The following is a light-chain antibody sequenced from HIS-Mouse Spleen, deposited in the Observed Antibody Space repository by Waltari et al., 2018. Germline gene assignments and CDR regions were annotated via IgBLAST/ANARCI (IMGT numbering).Light chain of an antibody. J-gene: IGLJ3*02. CDR1: SSDVGSYNL. V-gene: IGLV2-23*01. CDR3: CSYAGSSTFNWV. Sequence: QSALTQPASVSGSPGQSITISCPGTSSDVGSYNLVSWYQQHPSKAPKLMIYEGSKRPSWVSNRFSGSKSGNTASLTISGLQAEDEADYYCCSYAGSSTFNWVFGGGTKLTVL. CDR2: EGS.